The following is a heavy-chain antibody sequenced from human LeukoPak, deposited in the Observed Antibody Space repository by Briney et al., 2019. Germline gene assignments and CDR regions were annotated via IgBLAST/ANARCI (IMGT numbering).Heavy chain of an antibody. J-gene: IGHJ5*02. CDR3: AREPVTGTLNFFDP. CDR2: IKPNSGGT. V-gene: IGHV1-2*02. Sequence: ASVKVSCKASGYTFTDYYLHWVRQAPGQGLEWMGWIKPNSGGTNYAHKFQGRVTMTRDTSLNTAYMELNRLISDDTAVYYCAREPVTGTLNFFDPWGQGALVTDTS. CDR1: GYTFTDYY. D-gene: IGHD6-19*01.